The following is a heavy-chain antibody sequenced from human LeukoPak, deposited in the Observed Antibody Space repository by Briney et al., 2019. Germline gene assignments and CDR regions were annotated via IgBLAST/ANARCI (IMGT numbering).Heavy chain of an antibody. CDR1: GGSISSYY. V-gene: IGHV4-59*01. CDR2: IYYSGST. D-gene: IGHD3-10*01. CDR3: ARDSRLRGVSWYYL. J-gene: IGHJ4*02. Sequence: SETLSFTCSVAGGSISSYYWSWIRQPPGKGLEWIGYIYYSGSTNYNPSLKSRVTISVDTSKKQFSLKLSSVTAADTAVYYCARDSRLRGVSWYYLRGQGTLVTVSS.